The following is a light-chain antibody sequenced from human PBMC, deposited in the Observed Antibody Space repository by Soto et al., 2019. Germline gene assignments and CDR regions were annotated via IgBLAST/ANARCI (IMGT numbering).Light chain of an antibody. CDR1: SSDVGGYNY. Sequence: QSALTQPRSVSGSPGQSVTISCTGTSSDVGGYNYVSWYQQHPGKAPKVMIYDVSERPSGVPDRFSGSKSGNTASLTISGLQTEDEADYYCCSYAASPSYVFGTGTKLTVL. CDR2: DVS. V-gene: IGLV2-11*01. CDR3: CSYAASPSYV. J-gene: IGLJ1*01.